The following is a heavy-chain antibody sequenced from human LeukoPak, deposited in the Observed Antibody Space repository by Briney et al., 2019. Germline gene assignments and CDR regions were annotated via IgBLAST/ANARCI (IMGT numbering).Heavy chain of an antibody. CDR3: ARGERWLQSRVDY. CDR2: ISSSGSTI. V-gene: IGHV3-11*01. Sequence: GGSLRLSCAASGFTFSDYYMSWIRQAPGKGLEWVSYISSSGSTIYYADSVKGRFTISRDDAKNSLYLQMNSLRAEDTAVYYCARGERWLQSRVDYWGQGTLVTVSS. CDR1: GFTFSDYY. D-gene: IGHD5-12*01. J-gene: IGHJ4*02.